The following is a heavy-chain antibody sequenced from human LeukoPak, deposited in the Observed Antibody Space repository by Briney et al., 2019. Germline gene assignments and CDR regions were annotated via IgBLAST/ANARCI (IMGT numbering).Heavy chain of an antibody. Sequence: SETLSLTCTVSGGSISSYYWSWIRQPAGKGLEWIGRIYTSGSTNYNPSLKSRVIMSVDTSKNQFSLKLSSVTAADTAVYYCARERPLQTYYYYGMDVWGQGTTVTVSS. CDR2: IYTSGST. V-gene: IGHV4-4*07. D-gene: IGHD5-24*01. CDR1: GGSISSYY. J-gene: IGHJ6*02. CDR3: ARERPLQTYYYYGMDV.